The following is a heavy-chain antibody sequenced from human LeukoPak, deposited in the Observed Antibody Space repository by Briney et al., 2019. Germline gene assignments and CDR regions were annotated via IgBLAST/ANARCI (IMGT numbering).Heavy chain of an antibody. CDR1: EFIFGAYW. CDR3: VRSLERFGTRDY. Sequence: GGSLRLSCAASEFIFGAYWMTWVRQAPGKGLEWVAHINQDGTEKYYMDSVKGRFTISRDNAKKSLFLQMNSLTAEDTALYYCVRSLERFGTRDYWGQGTLITVSS. J-gene: IGHJ4*02. CDR2: INQDGTEK. D-gene: IGHD3-10*01. V-gene: IGHV3-7*01.